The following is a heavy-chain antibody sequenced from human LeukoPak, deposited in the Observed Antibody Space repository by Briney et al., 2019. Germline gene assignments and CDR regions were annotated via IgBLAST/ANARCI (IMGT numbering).Heavy chain of an antibody. V-gene: IGHV4-34*01. CDR2: INHSGDT. Sequence: SETLSLTCAVYIGSFSDYQWSWIRQSPGRGLEWIGEINHSGDTSYNPSLKSRGTISVDRSKNQFSLKLSSVTAADTAVYYCARQGSSGWYGKIDAFDIWGQGTMVTVSS. CDR3: ARQGSSGWYGKIDAFDI. D-gene: IGHD6-19*01. J-gene: IGHJ3*02. CDR1: IGSFSDYQ.